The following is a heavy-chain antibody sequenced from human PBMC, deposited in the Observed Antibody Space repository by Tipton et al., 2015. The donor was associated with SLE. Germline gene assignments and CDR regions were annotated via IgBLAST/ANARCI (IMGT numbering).Heavy chain of an antibody. J-gene: IGHJ3*02. CDR1: GGSISSHY. V-gene: IGHV4-59*11. CDR3: ARGAYSSSSGGAFDI. Sequence: TLSLTCTVSGGSISSHYWSWIRQPPGKGLEWIGYIYYSGSTNYNPSLKSRVTISVDTSKNQFSLKLSSVTAADTAVYYCARGAYSSSSGGAFDIWGQGTMVTVSS. D-gene: IGHD6-6*01. CDR2: IYYSGST.